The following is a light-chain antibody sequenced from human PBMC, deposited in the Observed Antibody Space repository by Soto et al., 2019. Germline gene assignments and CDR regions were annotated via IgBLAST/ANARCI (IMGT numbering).Light chain of an antibody. CDR1: QSVNSLY. J-gene: IGKJ4*01. CDR3: QYYSGSET. Sequence: IVLTQSPGTLSLSPGEGATLSCRASQSVNSLYFAWYQQKPGQAPRLLIYGASSRATGIPDRCSGSGPGTHFALTISSLEPEDFAVYYCQYYSGSETFGGGTKVEIK. CDR2: GAS. V-gene: IGKV3-20*01.